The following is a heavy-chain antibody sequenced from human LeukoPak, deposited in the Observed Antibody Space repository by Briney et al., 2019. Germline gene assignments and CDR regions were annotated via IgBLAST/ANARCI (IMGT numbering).Heavy chain of an antibody. CDR3: ARGRYDSSGYLDY. CDR2: ISYDGSNK. V-gene: IGHV3-30-3*01. J-gene: IGHJ4*02. D-gene: IGHD3-22*01. Sequence: GRSLRLSCAASGFTFSSYAMHWVRQAPGKGLEWVAVISYDGSNKYYADSVKGRFTISRDNSKNTLYLQMNSLRAEDTAVYYCARGRYDSSGYLDYWGQGTLVTVSS. CDR1: GFTFSSYA.